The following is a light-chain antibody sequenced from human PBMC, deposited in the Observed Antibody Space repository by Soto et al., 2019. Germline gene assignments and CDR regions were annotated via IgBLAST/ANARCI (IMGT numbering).Light chain of an antibody. CDR2: VPSGGSH. J-gene: IGLJ7*01. CDR1: SGHSNYA. V-gene: IGLV4-69*01. CDR3: QTGGTGSAIVV. Sequence: QSVLTQSPSASASLGASVKLTCTLSSGHSNYAIAWHQQQPEKGPRYLLKVPSGGSHIKGDGIPDRFSGSSSGAERYLFISSLQSEDEADYYCQTGGTGSAIVVFGGGTQLTVL.